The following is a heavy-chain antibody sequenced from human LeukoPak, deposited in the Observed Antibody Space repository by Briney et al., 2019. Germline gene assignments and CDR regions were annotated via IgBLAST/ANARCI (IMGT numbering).Heavy chain of an antibody. Sequence: SETLSLTCTVSGGSISSYYWSWIRQPPGKGLEWIGYIYYSGSTNYNPSLKSRVTISVDTSKNQFSLKLSSVTAADTAVYYCARCYDFWSGTPFDPWGQGTLVTVSS. V-gene: IGHV4-59*01. D-gene: IGHD3-3*01. CDR3: ARCYDFWSGTPFDP. CDR1: GGSISSYY. J-gene: IGHJ5*02. CDR2: IYYSGST.